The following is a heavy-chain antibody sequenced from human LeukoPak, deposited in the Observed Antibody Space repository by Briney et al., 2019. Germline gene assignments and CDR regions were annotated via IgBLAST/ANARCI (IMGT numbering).Heavy chain of an antibody. V-gene: IGHV4-39*07. D-gene: IGHD3-22*01. CDR2: IYQSGST. CDR1: GGSISTSNYY. Sequence: SETLSLTCTVSGGSISTSNYYWGWIRQPPGKGLEWIGSIYQSGSTYYNPSLKSRVMISVDTSKNQFSLKLSSVTAADTAVYYCARDDYYDSRGYYFDYWGQGTLVTVSS. CDR3: ARDDYYDSRGYYFDY. J-gene: IGHJ4*02.